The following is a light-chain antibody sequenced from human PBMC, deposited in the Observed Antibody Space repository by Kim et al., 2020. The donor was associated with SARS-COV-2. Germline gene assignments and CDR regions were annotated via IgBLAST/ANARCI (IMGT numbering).Light chain of an antibody. CDR3: YSYTAAGEPL. CDR1: ALAKKE. V-gene: IGLV3-27*01. Sequence: VSPGQTARITCTGDALAKKEARWYQQKPGQAPVLMIYKDSERPSGIPERFSGSSSGTTVTLTISGAQVGDEADYYCYSYTAAGEPLLGGGTQLTVL. J-gene: IGLJ2*01. CDR2: KDS.